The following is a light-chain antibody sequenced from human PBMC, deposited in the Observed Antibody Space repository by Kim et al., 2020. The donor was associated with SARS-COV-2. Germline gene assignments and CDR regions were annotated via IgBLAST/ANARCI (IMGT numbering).Light chain of an antibody. V-gene: IGKV1-27*01. CDR3: QQDNTVPRT. Sequence: ASVGDRVTITCRASQDISNHLAWYQQKPGEAPELLIYAASTLKTGVPSRFSGSGSETEFTLTISSLQPEDVATYNCQQDNTVPRTFAQGTKVDIK. J-gene: IGKJ1*01. CDR1: QDISNH. CDR2: AAS.